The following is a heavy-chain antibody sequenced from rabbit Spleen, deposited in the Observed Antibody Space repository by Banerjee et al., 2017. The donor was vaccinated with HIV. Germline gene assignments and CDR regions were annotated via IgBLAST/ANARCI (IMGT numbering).Heavy chain of an antibody. Sequence: QLEESGGDLVKPEGSLTLTCTASGFSFNSGFWICWVRQAPGKGLEWIACIYVVGSGDTDHANWATGRFSVSKTSSTTVTLQMTSLTAADTATYFCARDGAGDGGAGYDEDFYFNLWGPGSLVTVS. CDR1: GFSFNSGFW. CDR3: ARDGAGDGGAGYDEDFYFNL. D-gene: IGHD6-1*01. V-gene: IGHV1S45*01. CDR2: IYVVGSGDT. J-gene: IGHJ4*01.